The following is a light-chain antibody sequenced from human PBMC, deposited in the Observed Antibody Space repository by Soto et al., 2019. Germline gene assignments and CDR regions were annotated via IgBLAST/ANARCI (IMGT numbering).Light chain of an antibody. J-gene: IGLJ1*01. CDR3: SSYTSSTNYV. CDR2: EVS. CDR1: SIDIAPYNY. V-gene: IGLV2-14*01. Sequence: QSVLTQPASVSGAPGQSLTISSPGTSIDIAPYNYVSWYQQHPGKAPKLRIYEVSYRPSGISNRVSGSKSGNTAALTISGLQAEDEADYYCSSYTSSTNYVFGTGTKVTVL.